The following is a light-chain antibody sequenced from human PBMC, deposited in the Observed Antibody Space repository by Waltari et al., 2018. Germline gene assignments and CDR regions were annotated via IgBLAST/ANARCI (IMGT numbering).Light chain of an antibody. CDR3: MQAQQTPT. CDR1: QSLLDSNGDTY. Sequence: EIVMTQSPLSLPVTPGEPASISCRSSQSLLDSNGDTYLDWYLQKPGQSPQLLIYMVSIRASGVPDRFSGSGSGTDFTLRISRVEAEDVGLYYCMQAQQTPTFGPGTKV. CDR2: MVS. J-gene: IGKJ3*01. V-gene: IGKV2-28*01.